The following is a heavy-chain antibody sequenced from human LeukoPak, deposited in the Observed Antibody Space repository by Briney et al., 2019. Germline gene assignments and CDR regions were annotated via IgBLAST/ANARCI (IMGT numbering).Heavy chain of an antibody. V-gene: IGHV3-11*04. Sequence: GGSLRLSCAASGFTFSDSYMTWIRQAPGKGLEWVSYISNSGNTIYYADSVKGRFTISRDNAMSSLYLQMNSLRAEDTAVYYCGRGHWGLDYWGQGTLVTVSS. CDR2: ISNSGNTI. CDR3: GRGHWGLDY. D-gene: IGHD7-27*01. CDR1: GFTFSDSY. J-gene: IGHJ4*02.